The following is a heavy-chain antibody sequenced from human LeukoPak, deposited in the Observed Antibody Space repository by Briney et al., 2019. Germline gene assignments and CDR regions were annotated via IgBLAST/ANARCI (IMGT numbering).Heavy chain of an antibody. Sequence: SETLSLTCAVYGGSFSGYYWSWIRQPPGKGLEWIGEINHSGSTNYNPSLKSRVTISVDTSKNQFSLKLSSVTAADTAVYYCARQGVSYYDSSDYMAVDYWGQGTLVTVSS. V-gene: IGHV4-34*01. CDR2: INHSGST. D-gene: IGHD3-22*01. CDR1: GGSFSGYY. CDR3: ARQGVSYYDSSDYMAVDY. J-gene: IGHJ4*02.